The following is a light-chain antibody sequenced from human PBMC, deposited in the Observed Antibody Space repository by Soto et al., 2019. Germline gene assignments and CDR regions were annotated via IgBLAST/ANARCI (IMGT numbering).Light chain of an antibody. CDR3: SSYAGSNNFEV. CDR2: DVS. V-gene: IGLV2-14*01. J-gene: IGLJ1*01. Sequence: QSALTQPASVSKSPGQSITISCTGTSSDVGGYKYVSWYQQHPGKAPKLMIYDVSNRPSGVSNRFSGSKSGNTASLTISGLQAEDEADYYCSSYAGSNNFEVFGTGTKVTVL. CDR1: SSDVGGYKY.